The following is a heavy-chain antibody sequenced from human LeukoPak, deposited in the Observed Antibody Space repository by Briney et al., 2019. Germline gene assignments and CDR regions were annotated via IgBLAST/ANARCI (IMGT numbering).Heavy chain of an antibody. J-gene: IGHJ4*02. Sequence: GGSLRLSCAASGFTFSSYSMNWVRQAPGKGLEWVSSISSSSSYIYYADSVKGRFTISRDNAKNSLYLQMNSLRAADTAVYYCAKDPTHYRVWDDYDSTVLSYWGQGTLVTVSS. D-gene: IGHD3-22*01. CDR2: ISSSSSYI. CDR1: GFTFSSYS. V-gene: IGHV3-21*01. CDR3: AKDPTHYRVWDDYDSTVLSY.